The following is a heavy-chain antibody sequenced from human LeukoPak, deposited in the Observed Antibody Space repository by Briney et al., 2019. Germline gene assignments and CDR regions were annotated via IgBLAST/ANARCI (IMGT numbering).Heavy chain of an antibody. D-gene: IGHD5-12*01. Sequence: PGGSLRLSCAASGFTFSSYSMNWVRQAPGKGLEWVSSISSSSSYIYYADSVKGRFTISRDNAKNSLYLQMNSLRAEDTAVYYCARDRDIVATISSFDYWGQGTLVTVSS. CDR3: ARDRDIVATISSFDY. CDR1: GFTFSSYS. V-gene: IGHV3-21*04. CDR2: ISSSSSYI. J-gene: IGHJ4*02.